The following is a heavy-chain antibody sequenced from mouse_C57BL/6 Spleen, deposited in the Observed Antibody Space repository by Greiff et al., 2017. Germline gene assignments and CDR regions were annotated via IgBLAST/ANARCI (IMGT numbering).Heavy chain of an antibody. Sequence: VQLKQSGPELVKPGDSVKISCKASGYSFTGYFMNWVMQSHGKSLEWIGRINPYNGDTFYNQKFKGKATLTVDKSSSTAHMELRSLTSEDSAVYYCACYYDYDEGGYAMDYWGQGTSVTVSS. CDR2: INPYNGDT. CDR1: GYSFTGYF. J-gene: IGHJ4*01. V-gene: IGHV1-20*01. D-gene: IGHD2-4*01. CDR3: ACYYDYDEGGYAMDY.